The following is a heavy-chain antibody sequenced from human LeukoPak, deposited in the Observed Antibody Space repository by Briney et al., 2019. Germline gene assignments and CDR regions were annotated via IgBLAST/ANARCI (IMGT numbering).Heavy chain of an antibody. CDR2: INPSAGST. J-gene: IGHJ4*02. CDR3: AAPGASGFVGNFWGGPLDF. CDR1: GYTFTSHY. Sequence: ASVKVSCRASGYTFTSHYMHWVRQAPGQGLEWMGIINPSAGSTNYPQKFQGRVTMTRDTSTSTVYMELSSLRSEDTAVYYCAAPGASGFVGNFWGGPLDFWGQGTLVTVSS. V-gene: IGHV1-46*01. D-gene: IGHD3-3*01.